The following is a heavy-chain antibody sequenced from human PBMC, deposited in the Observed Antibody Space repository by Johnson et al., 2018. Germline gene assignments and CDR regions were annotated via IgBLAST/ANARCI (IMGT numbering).Heavy chain of an antibody. V-gene: IGHV3-21*06. J-gene: IGHJ5*01. D-gene: IGHD7-27*01. CDR2: ISSAGNYI. CDR3: VRALGHGDS. Sequence: VQLVQSGGGLVKPGESLKLSCAASGFNFNIYSMNWVRQAPGQGLEWVASISSAGNYIFYADSVKGRFTISRDNAKNSLYLEMKSLGDEDTAVYFCVRALGHGDSWGQGTLVTVSS. CDR1: GFNFNIYS.